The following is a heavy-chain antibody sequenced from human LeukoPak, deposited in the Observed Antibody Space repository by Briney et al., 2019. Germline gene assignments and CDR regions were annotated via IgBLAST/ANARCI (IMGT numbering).Heavy chain of an antibody. CDR2: IYHSGST. J-gene: IGHJ5*02. D-gene: IGHD3-10*01. CDR3: AREGARGVIIMVGNWFDP. CDR1: GYSISSGYY. V-gene: IGHV4-38-2*02. Sequence: SETLSLTCTVSGYSISSGYYWGWIRQPPGKGLEWIGSIYHSGSTYYNPSLKSRVTISVDTSKNQFSLKLSSVTAADTAVYYCAREGARGVIIMVGNWFDPWGQGTLVTVSP.